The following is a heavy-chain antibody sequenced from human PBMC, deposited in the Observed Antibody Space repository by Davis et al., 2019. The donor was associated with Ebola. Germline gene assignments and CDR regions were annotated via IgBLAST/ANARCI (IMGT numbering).Heavy chain of an antibody. CDR1: GFTVSSNF. D-gene: IGHD3-22*01. CDR2: ISGSGGST. V-gene: IGHV3-23*01. J-gene: IGHJ4*02. CDR3: AKDQDYYDSSGPIGN. Sequence: GESLKISCAASGFTVSSNFMSWVRQAPGKGLEWVSAISGSGGSTYYADSVKGRFTISRDNSKNTLYLQMNSLRAEDTAVYYCAKDQDYYDSSGPIGNWGQGTLVTVSS.